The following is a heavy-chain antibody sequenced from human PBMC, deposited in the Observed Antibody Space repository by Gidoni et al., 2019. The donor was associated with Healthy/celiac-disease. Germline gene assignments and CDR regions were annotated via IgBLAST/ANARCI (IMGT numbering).Heavy chain of an antibody. CDR1: GFTFSSYD. D-gene: IGHD2-2*02. V-gene: IGHV3-13*01. Sequence: EVQLVESGGGLVQPGGSLRLSCAASGFTFSSYDMHWVRQATGKGLEWVSAIGTAGDTYYPGSVKGRFTISRENAKNSLYLQMNSLRAEDTAVYYCARDRGYCSSTSCYTSSYYFDYWGQGTLVTVSS. CDR3: ARDRGYCSSTSCYTSSYYFDY. J-gene: IGHJ4*02. CDR2: IGTAGDT.